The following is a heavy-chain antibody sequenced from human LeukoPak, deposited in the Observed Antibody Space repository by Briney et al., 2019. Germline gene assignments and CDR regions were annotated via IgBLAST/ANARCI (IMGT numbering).Heavy chain of an antibody. D-gene: IGHD3-9*01. CDR2: ISAYNGNT. CDR1: GYTFTSYG. Sequence: ASVKVSCKASGYTFTSYGISWVRQAPGQGLEWMGWISAYNGNTNYAQKLQGRVTMTTDTSTSTAYMELRSLRSDGTAVYYCARLTTYYDILTGYYLVDYWGQGTLVTVSS. CDR3: ARLTTYYDILTGYYLVDY. J-gene: IGHJ4*02. V-gene: IGHV1-18*01.